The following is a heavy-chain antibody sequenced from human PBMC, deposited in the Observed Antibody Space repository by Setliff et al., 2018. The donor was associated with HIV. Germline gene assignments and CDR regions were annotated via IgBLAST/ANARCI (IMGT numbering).Heavy chain of an antibody. J-gene: IGHJ4*02. Sequence: PGGSLRLSCAASGFTFSSYAMTWVRQVRDRVSTIYSGGSTYHADSVKGRFTLSRDSSKNTLSLQMNSLRPEDTAVYYCARVRLYNAALDYWGQGTLVTVSS. D-gene: IGHD3-10*01. CDR1: GFTFSSYA. CDR2: IYSGGST. V-gene: IGHV3-66*02. CDR3: ARVRLYNAALDY.